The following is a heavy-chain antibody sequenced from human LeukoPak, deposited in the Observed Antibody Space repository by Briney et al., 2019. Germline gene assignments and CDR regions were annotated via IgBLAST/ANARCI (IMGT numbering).Heavy chain of an antibody. CDR3: ARGLRVRTFGELSWYIDV. CDR2: IYYSGGT. V-gene: IGHV4-59*08. Sequence: SETLSLTCTVSGGSISSYYWSWIRQPPGKGLEWIGYIYYSGGTNYNPSLKSRVTISVDTSKNQFSLKLSSVTAADTAVYYCARGLRVRTFGELSWYIDVWGKGTTVIVSS. J-gene: IGHJ6*03. D-gene: IGHD3-3*01. CDR1: GGSISSYY.